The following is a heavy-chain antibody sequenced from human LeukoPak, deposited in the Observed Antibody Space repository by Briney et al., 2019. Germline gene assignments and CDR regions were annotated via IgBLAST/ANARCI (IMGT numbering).Heavy chain of an antibody. CDR3: ARESLEWSLSSCFDY. Sequence: GGSLRLSCAASGFTFSSYGMHWVRQAPGKGLEWVAVIWYDGSNKYYADSVKGRFTISRDNSKNTLYLQMSSLRAEDTAVYYCARESLEWSLSSCFDYWGQGTLVTVSS. CDR1: GFTFSSYG. J-gene: IGHJ4*02. CDR2: IWYDGSNK. D-gene: IGHD3-3*01. V-gene: IGHV3-33*01.